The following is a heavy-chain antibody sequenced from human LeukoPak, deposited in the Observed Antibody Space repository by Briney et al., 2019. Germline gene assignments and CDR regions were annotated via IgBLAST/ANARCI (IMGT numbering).Heavy chain of an antibody. Sequence: SETLSLTCTVSGGSISSSGCYWGWIRQPPGKGLEWIGSIYYSGTTYYNPSLKSRVTISLDTSNNQFSLKLNSVTAADTAVYYCASRERWGQGTLVAVSS. V-gene: IGHV4-39*07. J-gene: IGHJ4*02. CDR1: GGSISSSGCY. CDR2: IYYSGTT. CDR3: ASRER.